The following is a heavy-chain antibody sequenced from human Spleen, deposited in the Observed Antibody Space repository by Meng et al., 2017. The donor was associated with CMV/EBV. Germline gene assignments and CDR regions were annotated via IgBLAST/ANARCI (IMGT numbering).Heavy chain of an antibody. J-gene: IGHJ4*02. CDR1: GFMFSSYT. CDR3: ATYNWNYGYIEY. CDR2: IRQDGSDK. V-gene: IGHV3-7*01. D-gene: IGHD1-7*01. Sequence: GESLKISCAASGFMFSSYTMNWVRQAPGKGLEWVANIRQDGSDKYYVDSVKGRFTISRDNTNNLMFLQMNGLRAEDTAVYSCATYNWNYGYIEYWGEGTLVTVSS.